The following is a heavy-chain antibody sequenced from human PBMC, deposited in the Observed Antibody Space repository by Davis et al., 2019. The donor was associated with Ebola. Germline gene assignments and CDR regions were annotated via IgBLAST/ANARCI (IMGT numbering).Heavy chain of an antibody. J-gene: IGHJ4*02. Sequence: PSETLSLTCTASGGSISSHYWSWIRQPAGKGLEWIGRIYTSGRTNYNPSLKSRVTMSVDTSKNQFSLRLSSVTAADTAVYYCVRDGCPGGSCYCGDYWGQGTLVTVSS. CDR2: IYTSGRT. CDR1: GGSISSHY. D-gene: IGHD2-15*01. CDR3: VRDGCPGGSCYCGDY. V-gene: IGHV4-4*07.